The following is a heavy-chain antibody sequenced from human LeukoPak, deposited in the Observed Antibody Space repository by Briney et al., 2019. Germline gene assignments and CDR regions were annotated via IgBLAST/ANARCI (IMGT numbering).Heavy chain of an antibody. V-gene: IGHV3-11*03. CDR1: GFTFSDYY. CDR3: TRLPSADTAMVNDWKGY. Sequence: GGSLRLSCAASGFTFSDYYMSWIRQAPGKGLEWLSDIGSSSSYTNYADSVKGRFTISRDNAKNSLYLQMNSLKTEDTAVYYCTRLPSADTAMVNDWKGYWGQGTLVTVSS. CDR2: IGSSSSYT. J-gene: IGHJ4*02. D-gene: IGHD5-18*01.